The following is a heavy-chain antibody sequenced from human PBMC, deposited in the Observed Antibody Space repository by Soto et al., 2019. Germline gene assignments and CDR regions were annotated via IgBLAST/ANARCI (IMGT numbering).Heavy chain of an antibody. D-gene: IGHD6-13*01. Sequence: EVQLVESGGGLVQPGGSLRLSCAASGFTFTTYSMNWVRQAPGKGLEWVSYISSSSSTTYYADSVKGRFTISRDNAKNSLYLQMNSMRAEDTAVYYCARDAASWSYWGQGTLVTVSS. CDR3: ARDAASWSY. CDR2: ISSSSSTT. J-gene: IGHJ4*02. V-gene: IGHV3-48*01. CDR1: GFTFTTYS.